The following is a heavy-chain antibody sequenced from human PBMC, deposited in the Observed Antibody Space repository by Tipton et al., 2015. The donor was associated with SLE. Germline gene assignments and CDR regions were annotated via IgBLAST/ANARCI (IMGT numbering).Heavy chain of an antibody. V-gene: IGHV4-59*01. CDR3: ARESAIFGVVIMASGAFDI. Sequence: TLSLTCTVSGGSISSYYWSWIRQPPGKGLEWIGYIYYSGSTNYNPSLKSRVTISVDTSKNQFSLKLSSVTAADTAVYYCARESAIFGVVIMASGAFDIWGQGTMVTVSS. CDR2: IYYSGST. CDR1: GGSISSYY. D-gene: IGHD3-3*01. J-gene: IGHJ3*02.